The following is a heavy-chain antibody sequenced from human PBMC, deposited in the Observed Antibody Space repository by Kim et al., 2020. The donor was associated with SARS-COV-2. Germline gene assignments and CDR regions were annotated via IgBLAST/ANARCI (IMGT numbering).Heavy chain of an antibody. D-gene: IGHD2-2*01. J-gene: IGHJ5*02. Sequence: SETLSLTCAVSGGSISSSNWWSWVRQPPGKGLEWIGEIYHSGSTNYNPSLKSRVTISVDKSKNQFSLKLSSVTAADTAVYYCARVLTLFIVVVPAASWFDPWGQGTLAT. CDR2: IYHSGST. CDR1: GGSISSSNW. CDR3: ARVLTLFIVVVPAASWFDP. V-gene: IGHV4-4*02.